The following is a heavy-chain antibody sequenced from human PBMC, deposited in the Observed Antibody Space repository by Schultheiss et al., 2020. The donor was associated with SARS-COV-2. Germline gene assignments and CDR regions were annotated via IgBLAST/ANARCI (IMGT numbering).Heavy chain of an antibody. V-gene: IGHV3-33*03. CDR1: GFSFRAYG. J-gene: IGHJ4*02. D-gene: IGHD3-22*01. Sequence: GESLKISCAASGFSFRAYGMHWVRRAPGMGLEWVAGISFDGNNKDYVASVKGRFTISRDNSKNTLGLQMNSRGAGETALYYCAKASGAFYDSSGYSSFDYWGQGTLVTVSS. CDR2: ISFDGNNK. CDR3: AKASGAFYDSSGYSSFDY.